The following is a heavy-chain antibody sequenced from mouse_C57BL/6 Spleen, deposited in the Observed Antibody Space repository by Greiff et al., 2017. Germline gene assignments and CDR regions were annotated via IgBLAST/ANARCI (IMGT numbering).Heavy chain of an antibody. CDR1: GYTFTDYN. CDR3: ARDSKGDYAMDY. CDR2: INPNNGGT. Sequence: VQLKQSGPELVKPGASVKIPCKASGYTFTDYNMDWVKQSHGKSLEWIGDINPNNGGTIYNQKFKGKATLTVDKSSSTAYMELRSLTSEDTAVYYCARDSKGDYAMDYWGQGTSVTVSS. J-gene: IGHJ4*01. V-gene: IGHV1-18*01. D-gene: IGHD2-5*01.